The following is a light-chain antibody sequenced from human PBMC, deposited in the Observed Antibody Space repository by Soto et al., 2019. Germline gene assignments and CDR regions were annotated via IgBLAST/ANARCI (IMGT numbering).Light chain of an antibody. CDR3: AAWDDSLNGVV. Sequence: QSVLTQPPSASGTPGQRVTISCSGSSSNIGSHTVNWYQQLPGTAPRLLIYRNNQRPSGVPDRLSGSKSGTSASLAISGLQSEDEADYYCAAWDDSLNGVVFGGGTKLTVL. CDR1: SSNIGSHT. V-gene: IGLV1-44*01. CDR2: RNN. J-gene: IGLJ2*01.